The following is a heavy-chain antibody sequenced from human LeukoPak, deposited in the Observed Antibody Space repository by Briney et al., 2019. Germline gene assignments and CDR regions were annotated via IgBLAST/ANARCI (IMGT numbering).Heavy chain of an antibody. CDR2: INPNSGGA. CDR3: AREMGSSWYSNWFDP. D-gene: IGHD6-13*01. Sequence: ASVKVSCKASGYTFTGYYMHWVRQAPGQGLEWMGWINPNSGGANYAQKFQGRVTMTRDTSISTAYMELSRLRSDDTAVYYCAREMGSSWYSNWFDPWGQGTLVTVSS. J-gene: IGHJ5*02. V-gene: IGHV1-2*02. CDR1: GYTFTGYY.